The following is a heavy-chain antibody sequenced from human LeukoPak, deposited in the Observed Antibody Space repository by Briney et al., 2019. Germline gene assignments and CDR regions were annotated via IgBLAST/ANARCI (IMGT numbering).Heavy chain of an antibody. D-gene: IGHD6-19*01. V-gene: IGHV3-30*18. J-gene: IGHJ4*02. CDR1: GFRFSGSG. CDR2: ISYDGSNK. Sequence: GGSLRLSCAASGFRFSGSGMHWVRQAPGKGLEWVAVISYDGSNKYYADSVKGRFTISRDNSKNTLYLQMNSLRAEDTAVYYCAKEELHYSSFDYWGQGTLVTVSS. CDR3: AKEELHYSSFDY.